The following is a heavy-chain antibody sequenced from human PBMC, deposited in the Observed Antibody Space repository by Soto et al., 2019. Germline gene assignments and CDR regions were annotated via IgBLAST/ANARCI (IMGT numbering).Heavy chain of an antibody. CDR3: VTVLPHANSWFDY. CDR2: IKSRTENETT. J-gene: IGHJ4*02. D-gene: IGHD2-2*01. V-gene: IGHV3-15*01. CDR1: GFTFSSYA. Sequence: PGVSLRLSCAASGFTFSSYAMSWVRQGPGKGLEWLGRIKSRTENETTDYASPARGRFIISRDDSKNMLYLQLNSLKSEDTGVYYCVTVLPHANSWFDYWGKGTPVTVSS.